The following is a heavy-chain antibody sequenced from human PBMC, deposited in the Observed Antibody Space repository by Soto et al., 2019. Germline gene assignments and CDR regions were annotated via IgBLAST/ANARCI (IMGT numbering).Heavy chain of an antibody. CDR3: AASIFYYGMDV. CDR2: IYPGDSDT. J-gene: IGHJ6*02. CDR1: GYAFTNYW. V-gene: IGHV5-51*01. Sequence: GESLKISCKGSGYAFTNYWIGWVRQMPGKGLEWMGIIYPGDSDTKYNPSFQGQVTISADRSITTTYLQWSSLKASDTAIYYCAASIFYYGMDVWGQGTTVTVSS.